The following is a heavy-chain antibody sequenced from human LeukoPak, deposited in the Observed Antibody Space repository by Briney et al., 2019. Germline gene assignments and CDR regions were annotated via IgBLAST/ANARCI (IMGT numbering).Heavy chain of an antibody. D-gene: IGHD4-23*01. CDR3: AKTVDFDY. V-gene: IGHV3-23*01. J-gene: IGHJ4*02. CDR2: VSGSGGST. CDR1: GFTFSSYA. Sequence: PGASLRLSCAASGFTFSSYAMSWVRLAPGKGLEWVSAVSGSGGSTYYADSVKGRFTTSRDNSKNTLYLQMNSLRAEDTAVYYCAKTVDFDYWGQGTLVTVSS.